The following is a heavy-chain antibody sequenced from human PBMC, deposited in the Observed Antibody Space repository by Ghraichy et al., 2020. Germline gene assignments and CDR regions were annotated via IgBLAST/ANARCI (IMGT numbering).Heavy chain of an antibody. V-gene: IGHV3-23*01. CDR2: ISGGGDIT. Sequence: ETLSLTCAASGFTFNSYAMTWVRQAPGKGLEWVSDISGGGDITYYADSVKGRFTISRDNSRNTLYLQMDNLRAEDTALYYCAKSSKTLYGRPTAWGQGTLVTVSS. J-gene: IGHJ5*02. CDR1: GFTFNSYA. D-gene: IGHD2/OR15-2a*01. CDR3: AKSSKTLYGRPTA.